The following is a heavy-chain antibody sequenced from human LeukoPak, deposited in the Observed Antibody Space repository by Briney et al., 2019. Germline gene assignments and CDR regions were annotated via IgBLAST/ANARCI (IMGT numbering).Heavy chain of an antibody. CDR3: VRQQTPHGNFDY. Sequence: PGGSLRLSCATSGFTFSNHAVHWVRQASGKGLEWVSAIGTAGDTFYPGSVKGRFTISRENAKNSLSLQMNSLRAEDTAVYYCVRQQTPHGNFDYWGQGTLVTVSS. CDR1: GFTFSNHA. J-gene: IGHJ4*02. D-gene: IGHD1-26*01. V-gene: IGHV3-13*01. CDR2: IGTAGDT.